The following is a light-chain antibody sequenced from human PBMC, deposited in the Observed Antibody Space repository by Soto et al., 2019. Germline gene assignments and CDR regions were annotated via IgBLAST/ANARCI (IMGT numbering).Light chain of an antibody. CDR2: DVS. J-gene: IGLJ2*01. V-gene: IGLV2-14*01. CDR1: SSDVGGYNY. Sequence: QSALTQPASVSGSPGQSITISCTGTSSDVGGYNYVSWDQQHPGKAPKIMIYDVSNRPSGVSNRFSSSKSGNTASLTISGLQADDEADYYCSSYTSSSTRVFGGGTKLTVL. CDR3: SSYTSSSTRV.